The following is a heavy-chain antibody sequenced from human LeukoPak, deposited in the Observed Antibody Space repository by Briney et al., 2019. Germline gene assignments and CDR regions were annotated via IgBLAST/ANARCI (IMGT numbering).Heavy chain of an antibody. D-gene: IGHD2-21*01. J-gene: IGHJ5*02. CDR3: AKEGRRFPRYNWFDP. CDR2: INPNSGGT. V-gene: IGHV1-2*02. Sequence: GASVKVSCKASGYILSSYNMHWVRQAPGQGLEWMGWINPNSGGTNYAQKFQGRVTMTRDTSISTAYMELSRLRSDDTAVYYCAKEGRRFPRYNWFDPWGQGTLVTVSS. CDR1: GYILSSYN.